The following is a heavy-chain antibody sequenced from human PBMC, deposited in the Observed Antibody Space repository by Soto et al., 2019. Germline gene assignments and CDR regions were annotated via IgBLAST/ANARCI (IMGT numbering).Heavy chain of an antibody. CDR1: GFTFINYA. CDR2: ISSNGGST. Sequence: GGSLRLSCSASGFTFINYAMHWVRQAPGKGLEYVAGISSNGGSTYYADSVKGRFTTSRDNSKNTLYLQMSSLRAEDTAVYYCVKDLFGSRNSYGMDVWGQGTTVTVSS. V-gene: IGHV3-64D*06. CDR3: VKDLFGSRNSYGMDV. D-gene: IGHD2-15*01. J-gene: IGHJ6*02.